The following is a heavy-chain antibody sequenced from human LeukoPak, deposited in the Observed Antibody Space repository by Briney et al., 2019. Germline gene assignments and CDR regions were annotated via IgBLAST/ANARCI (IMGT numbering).Heavy chain of an antibody. Sequence: PSETLSLTCTVSGGSISSGSYYWSWIRQPAGKGLEWIGRIYSSGSTNYNASLKSRVTMSVDTSKNQFSLKLSSVTAADTAVYYCARDIIVWFGASGGSDFWGQGALVTVSS. J-gene: IGHJ4*02. CDR3: ARDIIVWFGASGGSDF. CDR2: IYSSGST. V-gene: IGHV4-61*02. CDR1: GGSISSGSYY. D-gene: IGHD3-16*01.